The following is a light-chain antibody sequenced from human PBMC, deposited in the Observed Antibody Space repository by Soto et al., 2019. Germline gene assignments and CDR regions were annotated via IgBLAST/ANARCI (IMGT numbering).Light chain of an antibody. CDR1: QAIRNT. V-gene: IGKV1-17*01. J-gene: IGKJ3*01. Sequence: DIQMTQSPSSLSASVGDRVTITCRASQAIRNTLGWYQQKAGKAPKRLIYAASSLQSGVPSRFSGSGPGTEFTLTISILQPEDFATYYCLQYDAYPFTFGPGTKMDIK. CDR2: AAS. CDR3: LQYDAYPFT.